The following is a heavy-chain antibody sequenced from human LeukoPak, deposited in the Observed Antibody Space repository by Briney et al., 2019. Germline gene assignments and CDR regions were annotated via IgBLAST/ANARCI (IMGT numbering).Heavy chain of an antibody. CDR2: ISSSGSTI. D-gene: IGHD3-10*02. CDR3: AELGITMIGGV. Sequence: GGSLRLSCAASAFTFSTYNMNWVRQAPGKGLEWVSYISSSGSTIYYADSVKGRFTISRDNAKNSLYLQMNSLRAEDTAVYYCAELGITMIGGVWGKGTTVTISS. CDR1: AFTFSTYN. V-gene: IGHV3-48*03. J-gene: IGHJ6*04.